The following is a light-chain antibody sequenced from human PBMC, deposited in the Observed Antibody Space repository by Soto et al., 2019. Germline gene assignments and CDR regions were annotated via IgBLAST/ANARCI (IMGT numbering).Light chain of an antibody. V-gene: IGKV3-15*01. J-gene: IGKJ4*01. Sequence: EIVMTQSPATLSVSPGERATLSCRASQSVDSNLAWYQQKPGQAPRLLIYGASTRATDIPARFSGSGSGTDFTLTISSLQSEDFAVYYCQQFNDWPLTFGGGTKVEIK. CDR3: QQFNDWPLT. CDR1: QSVDSN. CDR2: GAS.